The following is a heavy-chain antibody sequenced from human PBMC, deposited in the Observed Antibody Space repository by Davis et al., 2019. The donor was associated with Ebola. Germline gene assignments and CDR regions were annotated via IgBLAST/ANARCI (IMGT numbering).Heavy chain of an antibody. CDR3: ARGNRYCSGDTCANWLDP. CDR2: INSDGSST. J-gene: IGHJ5*02. D-gene: IGHD2-15*01. CDR1: GFTFSSYW. V-gene: IGHV3-74*01. Sequence: GESLKTPCAASGFTFSSYWMHWVRQAPGKGLVWVSRINSDGSSTSYADSVKGRFTISRDNAKNTLYVQMNSLRAEDTAVYYCARGNRYCSGDTCANWLDPWGQGTLVTVSS.